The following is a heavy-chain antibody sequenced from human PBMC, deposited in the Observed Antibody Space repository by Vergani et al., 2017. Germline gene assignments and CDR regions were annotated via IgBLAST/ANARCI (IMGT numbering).Heavy chain of an antibody. CDR1: GYTFTSYG. D-gene: IGHD4-17*01. J-gene: IGHJ4*02. V-gene: IGHV1-18*01. CDR3: ARVNPYGDPNETFDY. CDR2: ISAYNGNT. Sequence: QVQLVPSGAEVKKPGASVKVSCKASGYTFTSYGISWVRQAPGQGLEWMGWISAYNGNTNYAQKLQGRVTMTTDTSTSTAYMELRSLRSDDTAVYYCARVNPYGDPNETFDYWGQGTLVTVSS.